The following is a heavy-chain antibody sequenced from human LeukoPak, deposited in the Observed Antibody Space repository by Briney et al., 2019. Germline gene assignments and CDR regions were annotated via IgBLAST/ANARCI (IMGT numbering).Heavy chain of an antibody. D-gene: IGHD1-26*01. CDR1: GGSFSGYF. CDR3: ARGQAWELLSQYYFDY. J-gene: IGHJ4*02. CDR2: INHSGST. Sequence: PSETLSLTCAVYGGSFSGYFWSWVRQPPGKGLEWIGEINHSGSTNYNPSLKSRVTISVDTSKNQFSLKLRSVTAADTAVYYCARGQAWELLSQYYFDYWGQGTLVTVSS. V-gene: IGHV4-34*01.